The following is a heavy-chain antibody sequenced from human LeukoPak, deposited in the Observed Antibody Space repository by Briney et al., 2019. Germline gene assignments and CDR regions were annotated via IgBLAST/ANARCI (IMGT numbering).Heavy chain of an antibody. CDR2: ISSSSSYT. D-gene: IGHD2-21*02. Sequence: GGSLRLSCAASGFTFSDYYMSWIRQAPGQGLEWVSYISSSSSYTNYADSVKGRFTISRDNAKNSLYLQMNSLRAEDTAVYYCASWRRAYCGGDCWKTFDYWGQGTLVTVSS. CDR1: GFTFSDYY. CDR3: ASWRRAYCGGDCWKTFDY. V-gene: IGHV3-11*03. J-gene: IGHJ4*02.